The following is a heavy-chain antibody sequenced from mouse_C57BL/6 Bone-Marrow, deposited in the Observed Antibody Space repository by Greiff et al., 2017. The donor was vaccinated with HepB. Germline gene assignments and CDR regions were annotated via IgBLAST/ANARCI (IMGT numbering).Heavy chain of an antibody. Sequence: EVKLVESGGGLVQPGGSLKLSCAASGFTFSDYYMYWVRQTPEKRLEWVAYISNGGGSTYYPATVKGRFTISRDNAKNTLYLQMSRLKSEDTAMYYCAREGSYDGPFAYWGQGTLVTVSA. CDR3: AREGSYDGPFAY. J-gene: IGHJ3*01. CDR2: ISNGGGST. CDR1: GFTFSDYY. D-gene: IGHD2-3*01. V-gene: IGHV5-12*01.